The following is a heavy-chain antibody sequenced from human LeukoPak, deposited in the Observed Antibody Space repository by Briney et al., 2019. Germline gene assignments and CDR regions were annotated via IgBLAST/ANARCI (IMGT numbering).Heavy chain of an antibody. D-gene: IGHD3-10*01. CDR1: GYTFTSYA. Sequence: ASVRLSCGASGYTFTSYAMHWVRQAPGKRLEWMGCINAGNGNTKYSEKVQGRVTITRDTSESTAYMELSSLRSEDTAVYYCARAPITMVRGAYEGRSYGMDVWGKGTTVTVSS. CDR3: ARAPITMVRGAYEGRSYGMDV. V-gene: IGHV1-3*01. CDR2: INAGNGNT. J-gene: IGHJ6*04.